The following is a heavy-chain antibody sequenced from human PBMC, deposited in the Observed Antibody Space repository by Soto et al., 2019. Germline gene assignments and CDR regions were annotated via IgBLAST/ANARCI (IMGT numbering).Heavy chain of an antibody. CDR1: GGSFSGYY. J-gene: IGHJ4*02. Sequence: QVQLQQWGAGLLKPSETLSLTCAVYGGSFSGYYWSWIRQPPGKGLEWIGEINHSGSTNYNPTLNSRVTISVDTSKNQFSLKLSSVTAADTAVYYCARGNYGDYVLGDWGQGTLVTVSS. CDR3: ARGNYGDYVLGD. CDR2: INHSGST. D-gene: IGHD4-17*01. V-gene: IGHV4-34*01.